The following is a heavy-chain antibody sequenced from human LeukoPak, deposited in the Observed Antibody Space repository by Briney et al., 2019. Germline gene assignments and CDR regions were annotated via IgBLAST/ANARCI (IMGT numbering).Heavy chain of an antibody. D-gene: IGHD1-26*01. CDR1: KYTFSAYY. CDR3: ARGLSGSPVGFDY. J-gene: IGHJ4*02. CDR2: IDPNSGVR. Sequence: ASVMVSCKASKYTFSAYYVHWVRQAPGQGLEWMGRIDPNSGVRNYPQKFQGRVTMTRDTSISTAYTELSRLRSDDTAVYYCARGLSGSPVGFDYWGQGTLVTVSS. V-gene: IGHV1-2*06.